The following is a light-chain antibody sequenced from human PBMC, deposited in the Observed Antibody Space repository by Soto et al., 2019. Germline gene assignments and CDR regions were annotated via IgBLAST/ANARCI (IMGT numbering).Light chain of an antibody. Sequence: EIVLTQSPGTLSLSPGERATLSCRASQRVSSSYLAWYQQKPGQAPRLLIYGASSRATGIPDRFSGSGSGTDFTLTISRLEPEDVAVYYCQQYGSSHQTFGQGSKVDIK. V-gene: IGKV3-20*01. CDR1: QRVSSSY. CDR3: QQYGSSHQT. CDR2: GAS. J-gene: IGKJ1*01.